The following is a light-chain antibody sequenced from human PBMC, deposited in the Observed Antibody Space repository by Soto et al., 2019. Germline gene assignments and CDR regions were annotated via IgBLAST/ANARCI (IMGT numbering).Light chain of an antibody. Sequence: QSALTQPPSASGSPGQSVTISCTGTSSDTGGYNYVSWYQQHPGKAPKLTISEVSKRPSGVPDRFSGSKSGNTASLTVSGLQAEDEADYYCNSYAGSNNWVFGGGTKVTVL. CDR2: EVS. J-gene: IGLJ3*02. CDR1: SSDTGGYNY. CDR3: NSYAGSNNWV. V-gene: IGLV2-8*01.